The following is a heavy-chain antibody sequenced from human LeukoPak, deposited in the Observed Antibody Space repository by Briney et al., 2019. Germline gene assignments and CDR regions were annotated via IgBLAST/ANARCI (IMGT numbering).Heavy chain of an antibody. J-gene: IGHJ2*01. CDR2: ITGSTTWT. D-gene: IGHD3-10*02. Sequence: GGSLRLSCEASGFTFGNFGMTWVRQASGKGLQWVSGITGSTTWTYYAASVKGRFTVSRDNSQNTLHLQMNSLRADDTAVYYCARELVSSGTGYFDLWGRGTLVTVSS. CDR3: ARELVSSGTGYFDL. CDR1: GFTFGNFG. V-gene: IGHV3-23*01.